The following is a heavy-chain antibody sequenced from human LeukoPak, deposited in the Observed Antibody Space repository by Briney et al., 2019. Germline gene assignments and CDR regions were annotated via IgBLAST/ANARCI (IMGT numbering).Heavy chain of an antibody. Sequence: SETLSLTCTVSGGSISGYYWSWIRQPPGKGLEWIGYIYYSGSTNYNPSLKSRVTMSVDTSKNQFSLKLSSVTAADTAVYYCARNPESLGYCSGGSCYPEDNWFDPWGQGTLVTVSS. CDR1: GGSISGYY. V-gene: IGHV4-59*08. CDR3: ARNPESLGYCSGGSCYPEDNWFDP. D-gene: IGHD2-15*01. J-gene: IGHJ5*02. CDR2: IYYSGST.